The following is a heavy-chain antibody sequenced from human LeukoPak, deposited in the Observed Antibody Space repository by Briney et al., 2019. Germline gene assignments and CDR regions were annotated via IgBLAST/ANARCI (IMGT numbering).Heavy chain of an antibody. CDR2: IRQDGSQK. CDR1: GFTFGDYA. V-gene: IGHV3-7*03. D-gene: IGHD2-21*01. CDR3: ARLGLPDY. J-gene: IGHJ4*02. Sequence: GGSLRLSCTASGFTFGDYAMSWFRQAPGKGLEWVANIRQDGSQKYYVDSVKGRFTISRDNAKNSLYLQMNSLRAEDTAVYYCARLGLPDYWGQGTLVTVSS.